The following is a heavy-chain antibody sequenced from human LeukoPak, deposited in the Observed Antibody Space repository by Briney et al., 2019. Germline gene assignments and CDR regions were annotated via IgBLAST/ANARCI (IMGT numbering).Heavy chain of an antibody. Sequence: GGSLRLSCAISGLTFNDYAMTWVRQAPGKGLEWVSTIVGDSSKTYYADSVKGRFTISRDNSKYMLFLHMNNLRAEDTAIYYCAKQPYNYYYLDVWSKGTTVTVS. CDR2: IVGDSSKT. CDR3: AKQPYNYYYLDV. CDR1: GLTFNDYA. V-gene: IGHV3-23*01. J-gene: IGHJ6*03. D-gene: IGHD2-21*01.